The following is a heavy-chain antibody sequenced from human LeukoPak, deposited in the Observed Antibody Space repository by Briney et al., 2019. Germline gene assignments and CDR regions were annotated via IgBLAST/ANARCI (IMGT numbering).Heavy chain of an antibody. V-gene: IGHV5-51*01. Sequence: GESLQISCKGSGYSFTSYYIVWVRQMPGKGLEWMGIIFPGDSDTTYSPSFQGQVTISADKSISTTYLQWSSLKASDTAMYYCARRSIVGSTAVGFFDHWGQGTLVTVSS. D-gene: IGHD1-26*01. J-gene: IGHJ4*02. CDR2: IFPGDSDT. CDR1: GYSFTSYY. CDR3: ARRSIVGSTAVGFFDH.